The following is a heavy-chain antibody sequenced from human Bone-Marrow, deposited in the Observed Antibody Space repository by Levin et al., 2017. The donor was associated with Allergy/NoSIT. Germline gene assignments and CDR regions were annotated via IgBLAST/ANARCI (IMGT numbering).Heavy chain of an antibody. CDR2: ISYDGSNK. V-gene: IGHV3-30*18. J-gene: IGHJ4*02. Sequence: GGSLRLSCAASGFTFSSYGMHWVRQAPGKGLEWVAVISYDGSNKYYVDSVKGRFTISRDTSMNTLYLQMNSLRAEDTAVYYCAKSLFPNKGEALDYWGQGTLVTVSS. CDR1: GFTFSSYG. D-gene: IGHD3-16*01. CDR3: AKSLFPNKGEALDY.